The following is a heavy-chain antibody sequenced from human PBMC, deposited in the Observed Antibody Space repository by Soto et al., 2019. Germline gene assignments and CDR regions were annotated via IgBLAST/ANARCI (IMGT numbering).Heavy chain of an antibody. J-gene: IGHJ4*02. CDR2: INSDGSST. CDR3: ARVPDNYIWGSTYPIY. Sequence: GGSLRLSCAASGFTFSSYWMHWVRQAPGKGLVWVSRINSDGSSTSYADSVKGRFTISRDNAKNTLYLQMNSLRAEDTAVYYCARVPDNYIWGSTYPIYWGQGTLVTVSS. D-gene: IGHD3-16*01. V-gene: IGHV3-74*01. CDR1: GFTFSSYW.